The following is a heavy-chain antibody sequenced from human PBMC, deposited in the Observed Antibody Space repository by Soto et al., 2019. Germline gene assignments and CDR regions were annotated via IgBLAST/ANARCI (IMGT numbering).Heavy chain of an antibody. J-gene: IGHJ6*02. Sequence: QVQLVQSGAEVKKPGASVKVSCKASGYTFTSYGISWLRQAPGQGLEWMGWISAYNGNTNYAQKLQGRVTMTTDTSTSTAYMELRSLRSDDTAVYYCARPYYYDSSGYPFPYYYGMDVWGQGTTVTVSS. CDR1: GYTFTSYG. V-gene: IGHV1-18*01. CDR3: ARPYYYDSSGYPFPYYYGMDV. CDR2: ISAYNGNT. D-gene: IGHD3-22*01.